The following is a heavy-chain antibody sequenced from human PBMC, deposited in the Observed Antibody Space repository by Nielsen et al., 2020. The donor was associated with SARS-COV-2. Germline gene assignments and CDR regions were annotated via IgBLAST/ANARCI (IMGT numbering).Heavy chain of an antibody. CDR2: ISWNSGSI. CDR3: ARGIVVVPAAMDY. D-gene: IGHD2-2*01. CDR1: GFTFDDYA. Sequence: SLKISCAASGFTFDDYAMHWVRQAPGKGLEWVSGISWNSGSIGYADSVKGRFTISRDNSKNTLYLQMNSLRAEDTAVYYCARGIVVVPAAMDYRGQGTLVTVSS. V-gene: IGHV3-9*01. J-gene: IGHJ4*02.